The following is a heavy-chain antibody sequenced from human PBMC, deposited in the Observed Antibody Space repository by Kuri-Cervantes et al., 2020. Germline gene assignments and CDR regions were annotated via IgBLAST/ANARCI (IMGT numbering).Heavy chain of an antibody. J-gene: IGHJ4*02. CDR1: GFTFSSYA. CDR3: ARDRGSGWYAYYFDY. D-gene: IGHD6-19*01. CDR2: ISYDGSNK. Sequence: GGSLRLSCAASGFTFSSYAMHWVRQAPGKGLEWVAVISYDGSNKYYADSVKGRFTISRDNSKNTLYLQMNSLRAEGTAVYYCARDRGSGWYAYYFDYWGQGTLVTVSS. V-gene: IGHV3-30-3*01.